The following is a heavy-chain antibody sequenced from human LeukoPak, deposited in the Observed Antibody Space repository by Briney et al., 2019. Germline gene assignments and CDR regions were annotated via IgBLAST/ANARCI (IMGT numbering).Heavy chain of an antibody. CDR2: ISTSGSSI. CDR1: RFTFSTYE. D-gene: IGHD3-10*01. J-gene: IGHJ3*02. CDR3: ARDRALDI. V-gene: IGHV3-48*03. Sequence: GGSLLLSCAASRFTFSTYEMNWVRQAPGKGLEWVSYISTSGSSIYYAESVKGRFTISRDNAKNSLYLQMNSLRAEDTAVYYCARDRALDIWGQGTMVTVSS.